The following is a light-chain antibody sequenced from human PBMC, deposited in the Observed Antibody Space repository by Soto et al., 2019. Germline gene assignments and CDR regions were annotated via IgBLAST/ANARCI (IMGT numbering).Light chain of an antibody. CDR3: HQYNSYPWT. CDR2: KAS. CDR1: QSMSSW. V-gene: IGKV1-5*03. Sequence: DNPMTQSPSSLSASVGDRVTITCRASQSMSSWLGWYQQKTGKAPELLIYKASNLQTGVPSRFSGGGSGTEFTLTINSLQPDDFAAYYCHQYNSYPWTFGQGTEVEIK. J-gene: IGKJ1*01.